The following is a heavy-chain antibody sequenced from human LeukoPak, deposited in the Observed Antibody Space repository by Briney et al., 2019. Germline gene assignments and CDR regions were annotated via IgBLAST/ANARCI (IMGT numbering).Heavy chain of an antibody. Sequence: GGSLRLSCAASGLTFSRYSMNWVRQAPGKGLEWVSYISSSSSTIYYADSVKGRFTISRDNAKSSLYLQMNSLRAEDTAMYYCARTYQLLYDDAFDIWGQGTMVTVSS. D-gene: IGHD2-2*02. CDR1: GLTFSRYS. J-gene: IGHJ3*02. CDR3: ARTYQLLYDDAFDI. CDR2: ISSSSSTI. V-gene: IGHV3-48*01.